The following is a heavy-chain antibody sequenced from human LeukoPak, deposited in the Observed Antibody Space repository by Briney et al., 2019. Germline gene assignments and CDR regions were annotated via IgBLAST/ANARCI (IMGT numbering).Heavy chain of an antibody. CDR2: INHSGST. Sequence: SETLSLTCAVYGGSFSGYYWSWIRQPPGKGLEWIGEINHSGSTNYNPSPKSRVTISVDTSKNQFSLKLSSVTAADTAVYYCARQTRLHIRPLDYWGQGTLVTVSP. D-gene: IGHD4-11*01. CDR1: GGSFSGYY. V-gene: IGHV4-34*01. CDR3: ARQTRLHIRPLDY. J-gene: IGHJ4*02.